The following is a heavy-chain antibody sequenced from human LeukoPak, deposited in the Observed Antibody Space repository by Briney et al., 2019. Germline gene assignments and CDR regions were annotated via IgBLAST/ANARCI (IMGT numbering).Heavy chain of an antibody. J-gene: IGHJ4*02. CDR1: GFTFSSYA. D-gene: IGHD1-26*01. CDR2: INIDGSSG. V-gene: IGHV3-74*01. Sequence: GGSLRLSCAASGFTFSSYAMSWVRQAPGKGLVWVSRINIDGSSGSYADSVEGRFTISIDNAKNTLYLQMNSLRAEDTAVYYCTREVSGSLYFDYWGQGTLVTVSS. CDR3: TREVSGSLYFDY.